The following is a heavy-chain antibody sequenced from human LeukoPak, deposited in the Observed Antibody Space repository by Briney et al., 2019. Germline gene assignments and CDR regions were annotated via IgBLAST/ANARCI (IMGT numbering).Heavy chain of an antibody. D-gene: IGHD3-10*01. Sequence: IGXIYTRGSTDYNPSLTSRVTVSLDTAKNQFSLKLSSMTAADTAVYYCARSMVRGLKRGYFDYWGQGALVAVSS. J-gene: IGHJ4*02. CDR3: ARSMVRGLKRGYFDY. CDR2: IYTRGST. V-gene: IGHV4-59*10.